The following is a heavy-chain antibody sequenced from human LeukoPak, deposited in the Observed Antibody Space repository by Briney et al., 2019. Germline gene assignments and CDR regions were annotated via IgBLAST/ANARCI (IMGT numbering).Heavy chain of an antibody. D-gene: IGHD6-13*01. J-gene: IGHJ4*02. Sequence: SGGSLRLSCAASGFTFSSYAMSWVRQAPGKGLEWVSAISGSGGSTYYADSAKGRFTISRDNSKNTLYLQMNSLRAEDTAVYYCAKDPSSKQQLGFDYWGQGTLVTVSS. CDR1: GFTFSSYA. V-gene: IGHV3-23*01. CDR2: ISGSGGST. CDR3: AKDPSSKQQLGFDY.